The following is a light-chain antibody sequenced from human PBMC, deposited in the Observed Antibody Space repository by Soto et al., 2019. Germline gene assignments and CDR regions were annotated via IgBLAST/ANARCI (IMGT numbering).Light chain of an antibody. CDR3: TSSTTSSTLSYV. J-gene: IGLJ1*01. Sequence: QSALTQPASVSGSPGQSITISCTGTSSDIGAYNYVSWYQQHPGRAPKLMVYEVSDRPSGVSNRFSGSKSGNSASLTISGLKAEDEVYYYCTSSTTSSTLSYVFGTGTTLTVL. CDR1: SSDIGAYNY. CDR2: EVS. V-gene: IGLV2-14*01.